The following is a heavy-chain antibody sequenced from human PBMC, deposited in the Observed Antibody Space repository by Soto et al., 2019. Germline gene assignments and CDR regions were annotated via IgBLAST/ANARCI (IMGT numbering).Heavy chain of an antibody. Sequence: GASVKVSCKASGYTFTDYYMRWVRQAPGQGFEWMGWISTYSGDTKYAQKFQGRVTMTTDTSTTTAYLELRSLRSDDTAVYYCARHHGPTTSENWFDPWGQGTLVTVSS. CDR2: ISTYSGDT. V-gene: IGHV1-18*04. J-gene: IGHJ5*02. CDR1: GYTFTDYY. D-gene: IGHD5-12*01. CDR3: ARHHGPTTSENWFDP.